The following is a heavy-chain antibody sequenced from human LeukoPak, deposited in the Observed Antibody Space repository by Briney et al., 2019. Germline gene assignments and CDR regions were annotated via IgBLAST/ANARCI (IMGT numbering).Heavy chain of an antibody. D-gene: IGHD3-10*01. CDR2: INPNSGGT. CDR1: GYTFTGYY. CDR3: ARDRDYGSGIFDY. J-gene: IGHJ4*02. V-gene: IGHV1-2*02. Sequence: ASVKVSCKASGYTFTGYYMHWVRQAPGQGLEWMGWINPNSGGTNYAQKFQGRVTMTRDTSISTAYMELNRLRSDDTAVYYCARDRDYGSGIFDYWGQGSLVTVSS.